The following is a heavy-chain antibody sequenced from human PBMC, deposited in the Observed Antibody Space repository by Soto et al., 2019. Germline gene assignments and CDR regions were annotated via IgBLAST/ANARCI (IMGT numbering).Heavy chain of an antibody. Sequence: EVQLLESGGGLVQPGGSLRLSCAASGFTFSTYAMSWVRQAPGKGLEWVSTITTSGGNTYYADSVQGRFTISRDNSKNKLYLKMNSLRTEDTAVYYCAGRYCTNGVCYTNYYYYMDVWGKGTTVTVSS. CDR1: GFTFSTYA. CDR2: ITTSGGNT. D-gene: IGHD2-8*01. CDR3: AGRYCTNGVCYTNYYYYMDV. V-gene: IGHV3-23*01. J-gene: IGHJ6*03.